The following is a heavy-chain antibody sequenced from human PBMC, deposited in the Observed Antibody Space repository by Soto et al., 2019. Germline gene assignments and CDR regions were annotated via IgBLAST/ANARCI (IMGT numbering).Heavy chain of an antibody. V-gene: IGHV4-59*01. J-gene: IGHJ4*02. CDR1: GGSISSYY. CDR3: ARDPAYYYDSSGYYGFDY. D-gene: IGHD3-22*01. CDR2: IYYSWST. Sequence: QVQLQESGPGLVKPSETLSLPCTVSGGSISSYYWSWIRQPPGKGLEWIGYIYYSWSTNYNPSLKSRVTISVDTSKNQFSLKLSSVTAADTAVYSCARDPAYYYDSSGYYGFDYWGQGTLVTVSS.